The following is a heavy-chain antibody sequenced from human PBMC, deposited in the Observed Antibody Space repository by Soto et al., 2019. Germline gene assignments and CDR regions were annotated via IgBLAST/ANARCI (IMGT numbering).Heavy chain of an antibody. D-gene: IGHD3-3*01. Sequence: GGALRLSCAASGFTFSSFGMHWVRQAPGKGLEWVSLIWYDGSKKSYGDSVKGRFAISRDNSRNTVYLQMSSLRADDTAVYYCARDASYYSLWSGYYPSRNGMDVWGQGTTVTVSS. J-gene: IGHJ6*02. V-gene: IGHV3-33*01. CDR3: ARDASYYSLWSGYYPSRNGMDV. CDR1: GFTFSSFG. CDR2: IWYDGSKK.